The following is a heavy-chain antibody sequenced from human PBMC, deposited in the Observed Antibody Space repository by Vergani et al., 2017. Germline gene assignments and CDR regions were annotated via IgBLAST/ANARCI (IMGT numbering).Heavy chain of an antibody. J-gene: IGHJ6*03. CDR2: IRYDGSNK. V-gene: IGHV3-30*02. D-gene: IGHD5-18*01. CDR3: AKGAQLWLLIYYIDV. Sequence: QVQLVESGGGVVQPGGSLRLSCAASGFTFSSYGMHWVRQAPGKGLEWVAFIRYDGSNKYYAYSVKGRFTISRDNSKNTLYLQMNSLRAEDTAVYYCAKGAQLWLLIYYIDVWGKGTTVTVSS. CDR1: GFTFSSYG.